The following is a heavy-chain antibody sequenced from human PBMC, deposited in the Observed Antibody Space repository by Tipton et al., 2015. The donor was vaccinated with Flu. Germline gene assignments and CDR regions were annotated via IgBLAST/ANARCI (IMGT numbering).Heavy chain of an antibody. CDR2: ISWNSDTT. V-gene: IGHV3-43*01. J-gene: IGHJ6*02. CDR3: VKDMGVAAVTEYGLDV. CDR1: GFSFEDYT. Sequence: SLRLSCAASGFSFEDYTMHWVRQAPGKGLEWVSLISWNSDTTYYADPVKGRFTISRDNSKNSLYLHMNSLRTEDTALYYCVKDMGVAAVTEYGLDVWGQGTTVTVSS. D-gene: IGHD2-21*02.